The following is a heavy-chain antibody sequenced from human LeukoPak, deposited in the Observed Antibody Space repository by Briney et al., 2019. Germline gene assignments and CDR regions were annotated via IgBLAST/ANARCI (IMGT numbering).Heavy chain of an antibody. J-gene: IGHJ6*03. CDR3: ARDGIAVAGVDYYYYYMDV. CDR2: IPYDGSQN. V-gene: IGHV3-30*04. Sequence: GGSLRLSCAASDFPFIGYTMHWVRQAPGKGLEWVAGIPYDGSQNSYADSVKGRFSISRDNSKSALYLQLSSLRAEDTAVYYCARDGIAVAGVDYYYYYMDVWGKGTTVTVSS. D-gene: IGHD6-19*01. CDR1: DFPFIGYT.